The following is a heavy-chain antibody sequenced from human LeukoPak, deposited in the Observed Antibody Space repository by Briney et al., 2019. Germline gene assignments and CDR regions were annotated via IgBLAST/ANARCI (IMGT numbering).Heavy chain of an antibody. Sequence: SETLSLTCTVSGGSISSGGYYWSWIRQHPGKGLEWIGYIYYSGSTYYNPSLKSRVTISVDTSKNQFSLKLSSVTAADTAVYYCARVNSSSWYYSDYWGQGTLVTVSS. J-gene: IGHJ4*02. CDR1: GGSISSGGYY. D-gene: IGHD6-13*01. CDR2: IYYSGST. CDR3: ARVNSSSWYYSDY. V-gene: IGHV4-31*03.